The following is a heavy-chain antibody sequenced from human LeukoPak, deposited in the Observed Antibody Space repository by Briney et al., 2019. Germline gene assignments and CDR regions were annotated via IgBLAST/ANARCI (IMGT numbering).Heavy chain of an antibody. CDR3: ASAYGDYDLHY. CDR2: IYPGDSDT. V-gene: IGHV5-51*01. J-gene: IGHJ4*02. D-gene: IGHD4-17*01. Sequence: GGSLKISCQGSGSSFTSYWIGWVRQLPGKGLEWMGIIYPGDSDTRYSPSFQGQVTISADKSISTAYLQWSSLKASDTAMYYCASAYGDYDLHYWGQGTLVTVSS. CDR1: GSSFTSYW.